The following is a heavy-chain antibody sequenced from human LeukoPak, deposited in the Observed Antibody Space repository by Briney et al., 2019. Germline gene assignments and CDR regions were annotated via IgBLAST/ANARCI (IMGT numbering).Heavy chain of an antibody. J-gene: IGHJ3*02. Sequence: PSETLSLTCTVSGGSLRSYYWRWLRQPPGKGLEGIGYIYDSGSTNYNPSLNSRVTISVDTLKNQFSLKLSSVTAADTAVYYCACLTTADAFDIWGQGTMVTVSS. CDR3: ACLTTADAFDI. D-gene: IGHD3-22*01. V-gene: IGHV4-59*01. CDR2: IYDSGST. CDR1: GGSLRSYY.